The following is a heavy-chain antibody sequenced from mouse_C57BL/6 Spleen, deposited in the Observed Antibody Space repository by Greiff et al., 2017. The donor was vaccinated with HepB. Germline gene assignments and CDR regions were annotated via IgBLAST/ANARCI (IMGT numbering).Heavy chain of an antibody. CDR3: ARGARTVVPFDY. CDR2: IYPGSGNT. D-gene: IGHD1-1*01. V-gene: IGHV1-66*01. Sequence: VKLMESGPELVKPGASVKISCKASGYSFTSYYIHWVKQRPGQGLEWIGWIYPGSGNTKYNEKFKGKATLTADTSSSTAYMQLSSLTSEDSAVYYCARGARTVVPFDYWGQGTTLTVSS. CDR1: GYSFTSYY. J-gene: IGHJ2*01.